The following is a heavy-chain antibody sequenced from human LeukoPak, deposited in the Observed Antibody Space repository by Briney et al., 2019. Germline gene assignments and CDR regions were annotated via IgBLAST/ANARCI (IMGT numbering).Heavy chain of an antibody. V-gene: IGHV4-61*02. CDR2: IYTSGST. J-gene: IGHJ6*03. D-gene: IGHD5-12*01. Sequence: KPSETLSLTCTVSGGSISSGSYYWSWIRQPAGKGLEWIGRIYTSGSTNYNPSLKSRVTISVDTSKNQFSLKLSSVTAADTAVYYCARGNSGYDSYYYYYYMDVWGKGTTVTISS. CDR3: ARGNSGYDSYYYYYYMDV. CDR1: GGSISSGSYY.